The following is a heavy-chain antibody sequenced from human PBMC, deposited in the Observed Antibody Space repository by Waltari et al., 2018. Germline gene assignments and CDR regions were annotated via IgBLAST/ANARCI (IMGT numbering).Heavy chain of an antibody. J-gene: IGHJ1*01. V-gene: IGHV4-39*01. D-gene: IGHD3-22*01. CDR2: VFHSGTT. Sequence: KESGPRLGKPSETLSLNCTVPGVSVSTPLPYWTWTRQSPGKGPEWIATVFHSGTTSYNPSLRGRVSMSVDSARGQFSLKLYPVTAADTAVYFCESHERVVPVFIESWGQGILVTVSS. CDR1: GVSVSTPLPY. CDR3: ESHERVVPVFIES.